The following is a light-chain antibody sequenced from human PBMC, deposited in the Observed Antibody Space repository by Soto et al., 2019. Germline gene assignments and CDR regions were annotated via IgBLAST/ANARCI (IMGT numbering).Light chain of an antibody. CDR2: GAS. J-gene: IGKJ1*01. Sequence: EFVLTQSPGTLSLSPGERATLSCRASQSVSSNNLAWYQQKPGQAPRLLIYGASSRATGIPDRFSGSGSGTDFTLTISRLGPEDFAVYYCQQYGSSRTFGQGTKVEI. CDR3: QQYGSSRT. CDR1: QSVSSNN. V-gene: IGKV3-20*01.